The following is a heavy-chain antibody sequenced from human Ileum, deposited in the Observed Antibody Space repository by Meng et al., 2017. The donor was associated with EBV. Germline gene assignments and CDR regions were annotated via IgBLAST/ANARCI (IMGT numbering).Heavy chain of an antibody. D-gene: IGHD1-26*01. J-gene: IGHJ5*02. CDR2: ITSSGGII. CDR1: GFTFSNAC. V-gene: IGHV3-11*01. CDR3: ASARGSWFDP. Sequence: VRLWESGGGLVKPGGSLRLSCAASGFTFSNACMTWVRQAPGKGLEWVSYITSSGGIIYYADSVKGRFTISRDNAKKSLYLQMNSLRAEDTAVYYCASARGSWFDPWGQGTLVTVSS.